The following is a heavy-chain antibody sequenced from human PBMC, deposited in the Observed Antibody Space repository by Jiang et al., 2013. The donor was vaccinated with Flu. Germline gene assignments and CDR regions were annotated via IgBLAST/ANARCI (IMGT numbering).Heavy chain of an antibody. D-gene: IGHD2-21*02. V-gene: IGHV4-39*01. CDR3: ARHGPAVVTAIEGFDY. CDR1: GGSISSSSYY. CDR2: IYYSGST. J-gene: IGHJ4*02. Sequence: ELLKPSETLSLTCTVSGGSISSSSYYWGWIRQPPGKGLEWIGSIYYSGSTYYNPSLKSRVTISVDTSKNQFSLKLSSVTAADTAVYYCARHGPAVVTAIEGFDYWGQGTLVTVSS.